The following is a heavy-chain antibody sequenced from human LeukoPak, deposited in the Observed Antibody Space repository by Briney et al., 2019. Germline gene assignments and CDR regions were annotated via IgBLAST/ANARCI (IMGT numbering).Heavy chain of an antibody. J-gene: IGHJ4*02. CDR3: ARGLRHPARDY. D-gene: IGHD5-18*01. Sequence: GGSLKLSCAASGFTFSGSRMHWVRQASGKGLEWVGHIRGKANKYATEYAASVKGRFTISRDDSKNTAYLQMNGLKTEDTAVYYCARGLRHPARDYWGQGTLVTVSS. V-gene: IGHV3-73*01. CDR2: IRGKANKYAT. CDR1: GFTFSGSR.